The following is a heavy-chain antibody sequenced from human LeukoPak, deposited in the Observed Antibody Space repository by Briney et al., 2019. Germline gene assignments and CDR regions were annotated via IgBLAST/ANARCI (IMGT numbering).Heavy chain of an antibody. CDR2: IYTSGST. CDR1: GGSISSGSYY. Sequence: SETLSLTCTVSGGSISSGSYYWSWIRQPAGKGLEWIGRIYTSGSTNYNPSLKSRVTISVDTSKNQFSLKLSSVTAADTAVYYCARGGRRTVATSGWFDPWGQGTLVTVSS. J-gene: IGHJ5*02. V-gene: IGHV4-61*02. D-gene: IGHD4-23*01. CDR3: ARGGRRTVATSGWFDP.